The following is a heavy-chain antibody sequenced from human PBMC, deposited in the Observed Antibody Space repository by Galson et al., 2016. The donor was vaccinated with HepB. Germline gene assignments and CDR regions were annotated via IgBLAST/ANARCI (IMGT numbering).Heavy chain of an antibody. CDR1: DVSLSIRSYY. V-gene: IGHV4-39*01. Sequence: ETLSLTCSVSDVSLSIRSYYWGWIRQPPGKGLEWIGSMFYSGSAHYNPSLKSRVTMSVDTSENRFPLKLNSMTAADTAVYFCARAGHEMATLLEPPFDSWGQGALVTVSS. D-gene: IGHD5-24*01. J-gene: IGHJ4*02. CDR2: MFYSGSA. CDR3: ARAGHEMATLLEPPFDS.